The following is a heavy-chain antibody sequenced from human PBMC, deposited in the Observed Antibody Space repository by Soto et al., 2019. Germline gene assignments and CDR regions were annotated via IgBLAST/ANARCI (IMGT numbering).Heavy chain of an antibody. V-gene: IGHV4-34*01. J-gene: IGHJ5*02. CDR3: ARGLGNWNHFRGNWFDP. D-gene: IGHD1-20*01. Sequence: QVQLQRWGVGLLKPSETLSLTCAVYGGSFSGYYWSWIRQPPGKGLEWIGEINHSGSTNYNPSLKSRVTISVDTSKNQFSLKLSSVTAADTAVYYCARGLGNWNHFRGNWFDPWGQGTLVTVSS. CDR1: GGSFSGYY. CDR2: INHSGST.